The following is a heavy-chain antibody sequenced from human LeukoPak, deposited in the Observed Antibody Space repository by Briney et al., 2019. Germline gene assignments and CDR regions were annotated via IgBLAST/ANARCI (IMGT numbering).Heavy chain of an antibody. V-gene: IGHV4-59*08. D-gene: IGHD4-17*01. CDR1: GGFISSYY. Sequence: SETLSLTCTVSGGFISSYYWSWIRQPPGKGLEWIGYIYYSGSTNYNPSLKSRVTISVDTSKNQFSLKLSSVTAADTAVYYCARCPYGDYVYYWGQGTLVTVSS. CDR2: IYYSGST. J-gene: IGHJ4*02. CDR3: ARCPYGDYVYY.